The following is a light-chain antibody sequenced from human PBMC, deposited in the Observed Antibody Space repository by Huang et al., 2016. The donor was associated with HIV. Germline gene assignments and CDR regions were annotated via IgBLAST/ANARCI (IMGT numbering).Light chain of an antibody. CDR2: VAT. CDR3: QQYESSPWT. Sequence: EIVLTQSPGTLSLSPGERATLSCRASQSVSRSYLGWYQQKAGQAPRLLIYVATSSAPGIADRFSGSGYGTDFTLTISRREPEECAIYYCQQYESSPWTFGQGTKV. CDR1: QSVSRSY. V-gene: IGKV3-20*01. J-gene: IGKJ1*01.